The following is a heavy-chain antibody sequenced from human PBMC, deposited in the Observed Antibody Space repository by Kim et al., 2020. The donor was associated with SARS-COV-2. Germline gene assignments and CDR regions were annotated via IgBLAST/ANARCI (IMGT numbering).Heavy chain of an antibody. Sequence: ASVKVSCKASGYTFTSYAMHWVRQAPGQRLEWMGWINAGNGNTKYSQKFQGRVTITRDTSASTAYMELSSLRSEDTAVYYCAREGYSGYDLIRGPYYYYGMGVWGQGTTVTVSS. D-gene: IGHD5-12*01. CDR1: GYTFTSYA. CDR2: INAGNGNT. CDR3: AREGYSGYDLIRGPYYYYGMGV. J-gene: IGHJ6*02. V-gene: IGHV1-3*01.